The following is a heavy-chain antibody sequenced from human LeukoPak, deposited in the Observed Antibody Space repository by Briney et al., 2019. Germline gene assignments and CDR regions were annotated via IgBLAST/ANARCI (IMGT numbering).Heavy chain of an antibody. CDR1: GGSISSSSYY. J-gene: IGHJ6*02. Sequence: SETLSLTCTVSGGSISSSSYYWGWIRQPPGKGLEWIGSIYYSGSTYYNPSLKSRVTISVDTSKNQFSLKLSSVTAADTAVYYCATEPRTARLFYYGMDVWGQGTTVTVSS. CDR3: ATEPRTARLFYYGMDV. V-gene: IGHV4-39*02. CDR2: IYYSGST. D-gene: IGHD6-6*01.